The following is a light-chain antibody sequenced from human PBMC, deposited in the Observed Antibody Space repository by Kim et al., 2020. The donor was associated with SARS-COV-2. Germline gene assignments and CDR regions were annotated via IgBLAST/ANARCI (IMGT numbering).Light chain of an antibody. CDR1: SSDIGCYKS. J-gene: IGLJ2*01. CDR2: DVT. CDR3: SSYTAASTWV. Sequence: GRSITISCIVSSSDIGCYKSVSWYQQHPGKPPKLMISDVTKRPSGVSNRFSGSKSGNTASLTISGLQADDEADYYCSSYTAASTWVFGGGTKVTVL. V-gene: IGLV2-14*03.